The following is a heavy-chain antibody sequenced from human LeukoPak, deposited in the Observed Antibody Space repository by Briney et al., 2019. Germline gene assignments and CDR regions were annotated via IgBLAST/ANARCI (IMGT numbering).Heavy chain of an antibody. CDR1: GVSIYSSSYY. CDR3: ARQSPNTYNSNWYNWVDP. V-gene: IGHV4-39*01. CDR2: IYYSGGT. D-gene: IGHD6-13*01. J-gene: IGHJ5*02. Sequence: PSETLSLSYTVAGVSIYSSSYYWGWIRQPPGKGLEWIGTIYYSGGTYYKPSLKSRVTVSVDTPKNQFSLKLSSVTAADTAVYYCARQSPNTYNSNWYNWVDPWGQGTLVTVSS.